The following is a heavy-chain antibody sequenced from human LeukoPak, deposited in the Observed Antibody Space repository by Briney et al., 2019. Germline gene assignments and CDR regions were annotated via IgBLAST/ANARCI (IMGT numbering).Heavy chain of an antibody. V-gene: IGHV3-33*01. CDR2: IWYDGSNK. D-gene: IGHD3-3*01. J-gene: IGHJ3*02. Sequence: GGSLRLSXAASGFTFSSYGMHWVRQAPGKGLEWVAVIWYDGSNKYYADSVKGRFTISRDNAKNSLYLQMNGLRAEDTAVYYCARGLKDFWSGQGAFDIWGQGTMVTVSS. CDR3: ARGLKDFWSGQGAFDI. CDR1: GFTFSSYG.